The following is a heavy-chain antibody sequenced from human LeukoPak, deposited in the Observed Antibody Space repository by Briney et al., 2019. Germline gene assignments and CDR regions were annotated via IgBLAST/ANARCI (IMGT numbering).Heavy chain of an antibody. Sequence: SETLSLTCAVYGGSFSGYYWSWIRQPPGKGLEWIGEINHSGSTNYNPSLKSRVTISVDTSKNQCSLKLSSVTAADTAVYYCASGISKTYGSGSYYGFDPWGQGTLVTVSS. CDR3: ASGISKTYGSGSYYGFDP. CDR2: INHSGST. V-gene: IGHV4-34*01. CDR1: GGSFSGYY. D-gene: IGHD3-10*01. J-gene: IGHJ5*02.